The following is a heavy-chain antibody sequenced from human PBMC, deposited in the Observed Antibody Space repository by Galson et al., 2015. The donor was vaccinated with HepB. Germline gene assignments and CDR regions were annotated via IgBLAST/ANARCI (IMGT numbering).Heavy chain of an antibody. CDR3: TSLGGLLRLPQDY. CDR1: GFTFSGSA. CDR2: IRSKANSYAT. V-gene: IGHV3-73*01. D-gene: IGHD5-12*01. Sequence: SLRLSCAASGFTFSGSAMHWVRQASGKGLEWVGRIRSKANSYATAYAASVKGRFTISRDDSKNTAYLQMNSLKTEDTAVYYCTSLGGLLRLPQDYWGQGTLVTVSS. J-gene: IGHJ4*02.